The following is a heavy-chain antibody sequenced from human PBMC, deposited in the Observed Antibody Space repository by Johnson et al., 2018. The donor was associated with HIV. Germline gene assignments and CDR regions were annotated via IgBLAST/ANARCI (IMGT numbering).Heavy chain of an antibody. CDR2: FYSGSNT. Sequence: VQLVESGGGLIQPGGSLRLSCKASGFNISSNYMSWVRQPPGKGLEWVSVFYSGSNTYYAASVKGRFTISSDNSNNTPYLQMNSLRAEDTAVYYCARHKAVADAFDIWGQGTVVTVS. CDR3: ARHKAVADAFDI. D-gene: IGHD6-19*01. J-gene: IGHJ3*02. CDR1: GFNISSNY. V-gene: IGHV3-53*01.